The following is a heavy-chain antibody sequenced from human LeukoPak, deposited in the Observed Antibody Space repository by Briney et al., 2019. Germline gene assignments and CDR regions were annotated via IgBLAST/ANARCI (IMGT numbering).Heavy chain of an antibody. Sequence: GGSLRLSCAASGFTFSSYGMHWVRQAPGKGLEWVAVISYDGSNKYYADSVKGRFTISRDNSKNTLYLQMNSLRAEDTAVYYRAKVEIAVAGYYYYGMDVWGQGTTVTVSS. CDR3: AKVEIAVAGYYYYGMDV. V-gene: IGHV3-30*18. J-gene: IGHJ6*02. CDR1: GFTFSSYG. CDR2: ISYDGSNK. D-gene: IGHD6-19*01.